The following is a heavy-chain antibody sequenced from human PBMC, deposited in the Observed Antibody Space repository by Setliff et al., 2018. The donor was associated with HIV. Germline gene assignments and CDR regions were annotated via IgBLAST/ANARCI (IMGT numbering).Heavy chain of an antibody. CDR2: IYSGGDT. D-gene: IGHD2-15*01. Sequence: GGSLSLSCAASGFTVSSNYMSWVRQAPGKGLEWVSLIYSGGDTYYADSVKGRFTISRDNSKNMLYLQMNNLRADDADVYYCAREPCSGGSCYSGYFDYWGQGTLVTVSS. J-gene: IGHJ4*02. V-gene: IGHV3-66*02. CDR1: GFTVSSNY. CDR3: AREPCSGGSCYSGYFDY.